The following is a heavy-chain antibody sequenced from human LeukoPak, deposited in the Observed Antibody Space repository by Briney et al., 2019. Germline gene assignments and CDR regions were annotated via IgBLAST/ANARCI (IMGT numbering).Heavy chain of an antibody. V-gene: IGHV3-33*01. J-gene: IGHJ1*01. CDR2: IWYDGSNK. CDR3: AREITPGIAVAGTGEYFQH. Sequence: GGSLRLSCAASGLTFSSYGMHWVRQAPGKGLEWVAVIWYDGSNKYYADSVKGRFTISRDNSKNTLYLQMNSLRAEDTAVYYCAREITPGIAVAGTGEYFQHWGQGTLVTVSS. D-gene: IGHD6-19*01. CDR1: GLTFSSYG.